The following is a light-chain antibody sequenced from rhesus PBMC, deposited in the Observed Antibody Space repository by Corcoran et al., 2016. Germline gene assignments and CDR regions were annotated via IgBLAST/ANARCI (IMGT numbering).Light chain of an antibody. CDR1: QGIHTF. CDR2: GAS. CDR3: LQYNSDPYS. J-gene: IGKJ2*01. V-gene: IGKV1-43*02. Sequence: DIQMTQSPSSLSASVGDRVTITSRASQGIHTFLNCYQQKPGKPPKRLIDGASSWDSGVPSRVRGSGSGTDFTLTISSLQPEDVATYYCLQYNSDPYSFGQGTKIEIK.